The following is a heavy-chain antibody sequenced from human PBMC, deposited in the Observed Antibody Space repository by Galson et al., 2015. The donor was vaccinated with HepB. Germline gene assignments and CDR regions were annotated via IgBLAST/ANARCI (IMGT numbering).Heavy chain of an antibody. CDR1: GFTFSDYY. CDR2: ISSSGSTI. CDR3: ARVRGYCSSTSCDPFFDY. D-gene: IGHD2-2*01. V-gene: IGHV3-11*01. Sequence: SLRLSCAASGFTFSDYYMSWIRQAPGKGLEWVSYISSSGSTIYYADSVKGRFTISRDNAKNSLYLQMNSLRAEDTAVYYCARVRGYCSSTSCDPFFDYWGQGTLVTVSS. J-gene: IGHJ4*02.